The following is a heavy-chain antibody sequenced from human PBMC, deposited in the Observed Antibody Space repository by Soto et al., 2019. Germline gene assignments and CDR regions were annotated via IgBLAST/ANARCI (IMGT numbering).Heavy chain of an antibody. CDR2: MNPNSGNT. CDR1: GYTFTSYD. D-gene: IGHD3-22*01. Sequence: RASVKVSCKASGYTFTSYDINWVRQATGQGLEWMGWMNPNSGNTGYAQKFQGRVTMTRNTSISTAYMELSSLRSEDTAVYYCARFKYYYDSSGYSWEYYFDYWGQGTLVTVSS. CDR3: ARFKYYYDSSGYSWEYYFDY. J-gene: IGHJ4*02. V-gene: IGHV1-8*01.